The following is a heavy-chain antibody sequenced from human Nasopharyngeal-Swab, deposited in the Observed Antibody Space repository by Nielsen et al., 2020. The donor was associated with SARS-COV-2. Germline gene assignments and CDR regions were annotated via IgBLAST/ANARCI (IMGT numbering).Heavy chain of an antibody. Sequence: GGSLRLSCAASGFTSSPYWMTWVRQAPGKGLEWVANVKQDGTEKYFVDSVKGRFTISRDNAKNSLYLHMNSLRAEDTAVYYCARDEILDYWGQGTLVTVSS. J-gene: IGHJ4*02. CDR2: VKQDGTEK. CDR1: GFTSSPYW. D-gene: IGHD2/OR15-2a*01. CDR3: ARDEILDY. V-gene: IGHV3-7*01.